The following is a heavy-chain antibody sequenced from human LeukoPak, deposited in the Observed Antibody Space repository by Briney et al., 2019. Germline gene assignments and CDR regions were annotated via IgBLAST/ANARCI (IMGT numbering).Heavy chain of an antibody. D-gene: IGHD1-26*01. V-gene: IGHV3-74*01. CDR1: GFTFSRYW. CDR2: INSDGSST. CDR3: ERGPQDSGRNYDCYYAMDV. J-gene: IGHJ6*02. Sequence: GGSLRLSCTASGFTFSRYWMHWVRQVPGKGLVWVSRINSDGSSTTYADSVKGRFSISRDNAKNTLYLQMNSLRAEDTAVYYCERGPQDSGRNYDCYYAMDVWGHGTTVTVS.